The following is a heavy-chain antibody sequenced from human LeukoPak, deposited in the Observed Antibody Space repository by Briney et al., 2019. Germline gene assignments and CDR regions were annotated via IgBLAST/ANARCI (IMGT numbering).Heavy chain of an antibody. Sequence: GGSLRLSCAASGFTFSSYGVHWVRQAPGKGLEWVAFIRYDGSNKYYADSVKGRFTISRDNAKNSLYLQMNSLRAEDTALYYCAKDIGYGDYVGNYFDYWGQGTLVTVSS. V-gene: IGHV3-30*02. D-gene: IGHD4-17*01. CDR1: GFTFSSYG. CDR3: AKDIGYGDYVGNYFDY. CDR2: IRYDGSNK. J-gene: IGHJ4*02.